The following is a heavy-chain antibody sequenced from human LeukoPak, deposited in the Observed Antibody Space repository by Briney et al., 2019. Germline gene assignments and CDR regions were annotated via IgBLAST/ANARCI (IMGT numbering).Heavy chain of an antibody. CDR3: ARGSGRLRYFDWLPIARIFDY. V-gene: IGHV4-61*02. CDR1: GGSISSGSYY. D-gene: IGHD3-9*01. J-gene: IGHJ4*02. Sequence: SETLSLTCTVPGGSISSGSYYWSWIRQPAGKGLEWIGRIYTSGSTNYNPSLKSRVTISVDTSKNQFSLKLSSVTAADTAVYYCARGSGRLRYFDWLPIARIFDYWGQGTLVTVSS. CDR2: IYTSGST.